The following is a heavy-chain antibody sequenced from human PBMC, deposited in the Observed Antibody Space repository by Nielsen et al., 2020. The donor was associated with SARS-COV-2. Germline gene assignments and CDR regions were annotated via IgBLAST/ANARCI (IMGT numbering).Heavy chain of an antibody. V-gene: IGHV3-23*01. CDR1: GFTFSSYA. D-gene: IGHD3-3*01. J-gene: IGHJ4*02. CDR3: VRDSSVVIWSGYPVD. CDR2: MSGSGGPT. Sequence: GESLKISCAASGFTFSSYAMSWVRQAPGKGLEWVSVMSGSGGPTYADSVKGRFTISRDNSKNTLYLQMNSLRAEDTAVYYCVRDSSVVIWSGYPVDWGQGTLVTVSS.